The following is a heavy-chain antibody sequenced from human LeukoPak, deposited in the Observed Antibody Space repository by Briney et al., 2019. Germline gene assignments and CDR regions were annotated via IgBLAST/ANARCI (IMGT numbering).Heavy chain of an antibody. CDR2: IYHSGST. CDR3: ARGVVPAATGYYYYMDV. D-gene: IGHD2-2*01. V-gene: IGHV4-4*02. Sequence: PSGTLSPTCAVSGVSISSSNWWSWVRQPPGKGLEWIGEIYHSGSTNYNPSLKSRVTISVDKSKSQFSLKLSSVTAADTAVYYCARGVVPAATGYYYYMDVWGKGTAVTVSS. CDR1: GVSISSSNW. J-gene: IGHJ6*03.